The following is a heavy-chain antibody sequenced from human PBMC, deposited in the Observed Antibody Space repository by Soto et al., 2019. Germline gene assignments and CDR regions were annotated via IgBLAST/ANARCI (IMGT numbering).Heavy chain of an antibody. V-gene: IGHV3-21*01. CDR1: GFTFSSYS. CDR2: ISSSSSYI. J-gene: IGHJ5*02. CDR3: ARLEYSGSYYQFDP. D-gene: IGHD1-26*01. Sequence: EVQLVESGGGLVKPGGSLRLSCAASGFTFSSYSMNWVRQAPGKGLEWVLSISSSSSYIYYADSVKGRFTISRDNAKNSQYLQMNSLRAEDTAVYYCARLEYSGSYYQFDPWGQGTLVTVSS.